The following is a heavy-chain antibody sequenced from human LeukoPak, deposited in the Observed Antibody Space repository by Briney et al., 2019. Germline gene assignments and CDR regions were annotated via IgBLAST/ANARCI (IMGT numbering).Heavy chain of an antibody. V-gene: IGHV3-30*02. Sequence: GGSLRLSCAASRFTFSSYGMHWVRQAPGKGLEWVAFIRYDGSNKYYADSVKGRFTISRDNSKNTLYLQMNSLRAEDTAVYYCAKDPDSSGYGDYWGQGTLVTVSS. CDR1: RFTFSSYG. J-gene: IGHJ4*02. CDR3: AKDPDSSGYGDY. D-gene: IGHD3-22*01. CDR2: IRYDGSNK.